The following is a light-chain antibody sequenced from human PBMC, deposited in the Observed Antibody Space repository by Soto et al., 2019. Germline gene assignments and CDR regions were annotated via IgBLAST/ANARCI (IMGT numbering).Light chain of an antibody. CDR1: QSISIW. J-gene: IGKJ1*01. CDR2: KAS. V-gene: IGKV1-5*03. CDR3: QQYYTFST. Sequence: DIQMTQSPSTLSASVGDRVTLTCRASQSISIWLAWYQQKPGKAPNLLIYKASTLQTGVPSRFTGSGSGTNFTLTIRSLQPEDFATYYCQQYYTFSTFGQGTKVEMK.